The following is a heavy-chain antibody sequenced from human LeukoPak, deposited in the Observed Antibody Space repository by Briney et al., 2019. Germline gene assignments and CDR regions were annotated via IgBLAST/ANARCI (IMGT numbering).Heavy chain of an antibody. J-gene: IGHJ5*02. CDR1: GYTFTSYA. CDR2: INAGNGNT. CDR3: ARDHPSYWFDP. V-gene: IGHV1-3*01. Sequence: AASVKVSCKASGYTFTSYAMHWVRQAPGQRLEWMGWINAGNGNTKYSQKFQGRVTMTRDTSTSTVYMELSSLRSEDTAVYYCARDHPSYWFDPWGQGTLVTVSS.